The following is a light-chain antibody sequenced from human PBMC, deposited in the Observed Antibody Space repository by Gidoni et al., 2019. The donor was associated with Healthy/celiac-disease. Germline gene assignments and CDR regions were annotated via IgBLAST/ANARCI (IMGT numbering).Light chain of an antibody. CDR2: WAS. CDR1: QSVLYSPNNKNY. J-gene: IGKJ2*01. Sequence: CKSSQSVLYSPNNKNYLAWYQQKPGQPPKLLIYWASTRESGVPDRFSGSGSGTDFTLTISSLQAEDVAVYYCQQYYSTPPTFGQGTKLEIK. V-gene: IGKV4-1*01. CDR3: QQYYSTPPT.